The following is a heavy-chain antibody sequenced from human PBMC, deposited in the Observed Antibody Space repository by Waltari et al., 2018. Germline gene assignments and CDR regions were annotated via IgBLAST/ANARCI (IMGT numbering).Heavy chain of an antibody. Sequence: QVQLQESGPGLVKPSETLSLTCTVSGYSISSGYYWGWIRQPPGKGLEWIGSIYHSGSTYYNPSLKSRVTISVDTSKNQFSLKLSSVTAADTAVYYCARGGGYDPPPPVDYWGQGTLVTVSS. CDR3: ARGGGYDPPPPVDY. J-gene: IGHJ4*02. CDR1: GYSISSGYY. V-gene: IGHV4-38-2*02. CDR2: IYHSGST. D-gene: IGHD5-12*01.